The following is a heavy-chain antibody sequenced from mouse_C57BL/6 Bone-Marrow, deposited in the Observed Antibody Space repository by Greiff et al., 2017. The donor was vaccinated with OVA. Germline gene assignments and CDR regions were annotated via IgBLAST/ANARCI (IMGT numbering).Heavy chain of an antibody. Sequence: VKLMESGAELVKPGASVKLSCKASGYTFTEYTIHWVKQRSGQGLEWIGWFYPGSGSIKYNEKFKDKATLTADKSSSTVYMELSRLTSEDSAVYLCARHEALYYYESSAAGCAYWGQETLVTVS. D-gene: IGHD1-1*01. V-gene: IGHV1-62-2*01. CDR2: FYPGSGSI. J-gene: IGHJ3*01. CDR1: GYTFTEYT. CDR3: ARHEALYYYESSAAGCAY.